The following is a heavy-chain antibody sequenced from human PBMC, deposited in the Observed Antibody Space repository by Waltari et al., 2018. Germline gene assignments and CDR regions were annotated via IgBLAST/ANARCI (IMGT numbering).Heavy chain of an antibody. D-gene: IGHD3-16*01. CDR3: ACGNSHWGAFCL. J-gene: IGHJ3*01. CDR1: GYTFNSYG. V-gene: IGHV1-18*01. Sequence: QVQLVQSGAGVQKPGDTVKVSCKASGYTFNSYGISWVRQGPGQGLEWMGWVSAYSSNTNSSPKLPGRVTMTTDTSASTSYMELRSLRSDLPAVYSCACGNSHWGAFCLSGQGTMVTVSS. CDR2: VSAYSSNT.